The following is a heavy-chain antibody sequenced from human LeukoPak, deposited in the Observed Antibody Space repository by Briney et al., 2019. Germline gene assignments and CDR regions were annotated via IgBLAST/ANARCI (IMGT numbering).Heavy chain of an antibody. D-gene: IGHD3-10*01. V-gene: IGHV5-51*01. CDR1: GYSFTSYW. CDR3: ARLSDDYYGSGSYYRFDY. J-gene: IGHJ4*02. CDR2: IYPGDSDT. Sequence: GESLQISCKGSGYSFTSYWIGWVRQLPGKGLEWMGIIYPGDSDTRYSPSFQGQVTISADKSISTAYLQWSSLKASDTAMYYCARLSDDYYGSGSYYRFDYWGQGTLVTVSS.